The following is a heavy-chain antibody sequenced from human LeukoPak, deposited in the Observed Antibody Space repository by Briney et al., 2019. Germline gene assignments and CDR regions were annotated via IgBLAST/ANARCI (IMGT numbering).Heavy chain of an antibody. CDR3: ARLLYDYVGGSYRSYYFDF. D-gene: IGHD3-16*02. J-gene: IGHJ4*02. Sequence: GGSLRLSCAASGFTFSTYSMNRVRQAPGKGLEWVSAISSSSTYIYYADSVKGRITITRDNAKNSLYLQMNSLRAEDTAVYYCARLLYDYVGGSYRSYYFDFWGQGTLVTVSS. CDR1: GFTFSTYS. V-gene: IGHV3-21*01. CDR2: ISSSSTYI.